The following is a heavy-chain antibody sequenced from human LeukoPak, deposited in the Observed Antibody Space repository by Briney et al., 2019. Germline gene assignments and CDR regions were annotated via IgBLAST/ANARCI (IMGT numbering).Heavy chain of an antibody. J-gene: IGHJ4*02. CDR1: GLTVSNNY. V-gene: IGHV3-53*01. Sequence: GGSLRLSCPASGLTVSNNYMRCVRQAPGKGLEWVSLIYSGRSTYYAHSGKGRFPIPKDHPKNMVYLQMNNLRGEETGVYYCARDRHCSGDSFSGLWAEGPRVTVSS. CDR2: IYSGRST. CDR3: ARDRHCSGDSFSGL. D-gene: IGHD2-15*01.